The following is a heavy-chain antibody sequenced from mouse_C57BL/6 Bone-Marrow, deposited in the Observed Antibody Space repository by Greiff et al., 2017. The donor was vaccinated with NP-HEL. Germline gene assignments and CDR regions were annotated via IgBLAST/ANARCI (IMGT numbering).Heavy chain of an antibody. V-gene: IGHV1-15*01. CDR3: KSDFYALDY. CDR1: GYTFTDYE. Sequence: VQLQQSGAELVRPGASVTLSCKASGYTFTDYEMHWVKQTPVHGLEWIGAIDPETGGTAYNQKFKGKAILTADKSSSTAYMELRDLTSEDSAVYYCKSDFYALDYWGQGTSVTVSS. J-gene: IGHJ4*01. D-gene: IGHD2-13*01. CDR2: IDPETGGT.